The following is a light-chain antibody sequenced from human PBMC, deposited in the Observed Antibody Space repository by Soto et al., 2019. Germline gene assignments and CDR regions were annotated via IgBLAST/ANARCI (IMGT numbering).Light chain of an antibody. Sequence: KVMTQSPGTLSMSPRERATLSCRASQSVSSNLAWYQQKPGQAPRLLIYGASTRATGIPARFSGSGSGTEFTLTISSLQSEDFAVYYCQQYNNWPPTFGQGTKVDIK. V-gene: IGKV3-15*01. CDR1: QSVSSN. CDR2: GAS. CDR3: QQYNNWPPT. J-gene: IGKJ1*01.